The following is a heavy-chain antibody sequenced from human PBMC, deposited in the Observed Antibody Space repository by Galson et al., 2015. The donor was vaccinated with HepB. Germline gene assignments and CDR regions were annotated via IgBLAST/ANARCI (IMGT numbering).Heavy chain of an antibody. CDR2: IRSQIYGGTR. J-gene: IGHJ5*02. V-gene: IGHV3-49*03. CDR3: AREDCGVGSCYSWFDP. Sequence: SLRLSCAVAGFTFGDYALTWYRQGPGKGLEWVDFIRSQIYGGTREYAASVKGRFTISRDDSKSIAYLQMNSLRTEDTGVYHCAREDCGVGSCYSWFDPWGQGTLVTVSS. D-gene: IGHD2-15*01. CDR1: GFTFGDYA.